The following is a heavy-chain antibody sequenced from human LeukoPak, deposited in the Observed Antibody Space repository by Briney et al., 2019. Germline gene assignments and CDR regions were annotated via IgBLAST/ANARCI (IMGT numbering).Heavy chain of an antibody. CDR1: GYTFTSYY. Sequence: ASVKVSCKASGYTFTSYYMHWVRQAPGQGLEWMGIINPSGGSTSYAQKFQGRVTMTRDTSTSTVYMELSSLRSEDTAVYYCATAGVRPRTGLSGPFDCWGQGTLVTVSS. D-gene: IGHD3-3*01. CDR3: ATAGVRPRTGLSGPFDC. CDR2: INPSGGST. J-gene: IGHJ4*02. V-gene: IGHV1-46*01.